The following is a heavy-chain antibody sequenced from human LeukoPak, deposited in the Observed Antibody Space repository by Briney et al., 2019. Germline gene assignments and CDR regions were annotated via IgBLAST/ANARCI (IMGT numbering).Heavy chain of an antibody. J-gene: IGHJ4*02. CDR3: ARLISRGVFDY. D-gene: IGHD3-10*01. Sequence: SVKVSCEASGGTFSSYAISWVRQAPGQGLEWMGRIIPILGIANYEQKFQGRVTITADKSTSTAYMELSSLRSEDTAVYYCARLISRGVFDYWGQGTLVTVSS. V-gene: IGHV1-69*04. CDR2: IIPILGIA. CDR1: GGTFSSYA.